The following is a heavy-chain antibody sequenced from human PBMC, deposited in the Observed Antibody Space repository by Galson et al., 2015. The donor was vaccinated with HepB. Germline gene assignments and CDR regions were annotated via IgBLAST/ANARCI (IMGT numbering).Heavy chain of an antibody. J-gene: IGHJ6*02. CDR1: GFTFSSYS. Sequence: SLRLSCAASGFTFSSYSMNWVRQAPGKGLEWVSSISSSSSYIYYADSVKGRFTISRDNAKNSLYLQMNSLRAEDTAVYYCARDPGHYCSSTSCYSPTPPHSYGMDVWGQGTTVTVSS. V-gene: IGHV3-21*01. CDR2: ISSSSSYI. D-gene: IGHD2-2*02. CDR3: ARDPGHYCSSTSCYSPTPPHSYGMDV.